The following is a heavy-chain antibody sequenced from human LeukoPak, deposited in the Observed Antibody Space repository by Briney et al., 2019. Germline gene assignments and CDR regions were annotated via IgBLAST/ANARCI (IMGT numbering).Heavy chain of an antibody. CDR3: ARGPATGSYLDYYYYYMDV. D-gene: IGHD1-26*01. Sequence: GASVKVSCKASGYTFTGYYMHWVRQAPGQGLEWMGWINPNSGGTNYAQKFQGRVTMTRDTSISTAYMELSRLRSDDTAVYYCARGPATGSYLDYYYYYMDVWGKGTTVTVSS. J-gene: IGHJ6*03. CDR1: GYTFTGYY. CDR2: INPNSGGT. V-gene: IGHV1-2*02.